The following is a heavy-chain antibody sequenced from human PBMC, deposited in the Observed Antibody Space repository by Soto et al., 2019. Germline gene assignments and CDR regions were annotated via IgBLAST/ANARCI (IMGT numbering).Heavy chain of an antibody. Sequence: QVQLVQSGAEVKKPGASVKVSCKASGYTFTSYDINWVRQATGQGLEWMGWMSPNNINTVYAQKFQGRVTMTRNTSISTAYMELSSLRSEDTAVYYCAREYSAADDNRKSYGMDVWGQGTTVTVSS. CDR2: MSPNNINT. V-gene: IGHV1-8*01. J-gene: IGHJ6*02. CDR3: AREYSAADDNRKSYGMDV. CDR1: GYTFTSYD. D-gene: IGHD6-13*01.